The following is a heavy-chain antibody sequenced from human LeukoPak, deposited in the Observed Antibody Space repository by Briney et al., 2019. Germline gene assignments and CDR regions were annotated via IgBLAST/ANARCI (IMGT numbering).Heavy chain of an antibody. D-gene: IGHD4-23*01. CDR1: GFTFSSYA. J-gene: IGHJ4*02. CDR3: GKEGRRVITPGLGY. Sequence: GGSLRLSCAASGFTFSSYAITWVRQAPGKGMEWVWAVSCNGVMRYYGDCVVGRFTISRDNYKNMVFVQMNSLRAEDTAVYYCGKEGRRVITPGLGYWGRGTVVTVSS. V-gene: IGHV3-23*01. CDR2: VSCNGVMR.